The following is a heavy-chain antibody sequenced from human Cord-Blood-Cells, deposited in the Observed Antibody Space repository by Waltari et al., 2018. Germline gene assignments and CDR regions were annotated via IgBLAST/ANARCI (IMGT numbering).Heavy chain of an antibody. CDR2: IYYSGST. J-gene: IGHJ3*02. CDR1: GGSISSGDYY. CDR3: AGGFGYIVGVPAADAFDI. V-gene: IGHV4-31*03. Sequence: QLQLQESGPGLVKPSQHLSLPCTVSGGSISSGDYYCSWLRQHPGKGLEWIGYIYYSGSTYYNPSLKSRVTLSVDASNNQFSLKLSSVTAADTAVYYCAGGFGYIVGVPAADAFDIWGQGTMVSVSS. D-gene: IGHD2-2*01.